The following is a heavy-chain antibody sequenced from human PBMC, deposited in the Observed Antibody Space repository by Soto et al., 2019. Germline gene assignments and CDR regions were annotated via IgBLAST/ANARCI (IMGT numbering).Heavy chain of an antibody. V-gene: IGHV3-13*01. Sequence: GGSLRLSCAASGSTFSGYGMHWVRQAAGESLEWVSVIGTSGHAFYAGSVKGRFTITREDAKNSVYLQMNSLRDGDTAVYYCARGGGFGEQHSDAFDIWGQGTTVTVS. CDR3: ARGGGFGEQHSDAFDI. J-gene: IGHJ3*02. CDR1: GSTFSGYG. D-gene: IGHD3-10*01. CDR2: IGTSGHA.